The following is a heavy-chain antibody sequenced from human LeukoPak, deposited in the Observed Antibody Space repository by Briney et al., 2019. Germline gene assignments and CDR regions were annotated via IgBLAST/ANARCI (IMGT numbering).Heavy chain of an antibody. CDR3: ARGGGLDV. CDR2: INHNGNVN. J-gene: IGHJ6*02. V-gene: IGHV3-7*03. Sequence: GGSLRLSCAASGFTFRDYTMNWARQAPGKGLEWVASINHNGNVNYYVDSVKGRFTISRDNAKNSLYLQMSNLRAKDTAVYFCARGGGLDVWGQGATVTVSS. CDR1: GFTFRDYT. D-gene: IGHD3-16*01.